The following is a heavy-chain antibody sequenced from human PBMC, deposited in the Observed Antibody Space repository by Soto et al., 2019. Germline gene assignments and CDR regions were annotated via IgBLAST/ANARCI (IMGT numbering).Heavy chain of an antibody. CDR3: AHRVLRTVFGLVTTTAIYFDF. CDR1: GFSLTTSGVG. D-gene: IGHD3-3*01. J-gene: IGHJ4*02. CDR2: IYWDDDK. V-gene: IGHV2-5*02. Sequence: SGPTLVNPTQTLTLTCTFSGFSLTTSGVGVGWIRQSPGKAPEWLALIYWDDDKHYSPSLKSRLTITKDTSKNQVVLTMANLDLADTATYYCAHRVLRTVFGLVTTTAIYFDFWGQGTPVTVSS.